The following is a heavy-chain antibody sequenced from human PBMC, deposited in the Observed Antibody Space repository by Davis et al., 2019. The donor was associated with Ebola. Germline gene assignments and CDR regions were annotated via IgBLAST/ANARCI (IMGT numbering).Heavy chain of an antibody. CDR1: GGSISGSLYY. Sequence: MPSETLSLTCTVSGGSISGSLYYWAWIRQPPGKGLEWIGSIYYSGSTYYNPSLRSRVTISVDTSKNQFSLKLSSVTAADTAVYYCTLEVAAAVVNWGQGTLVTVSS. V-gene: IGHV4-39*01. CDR3: TLEVAAAVVN. J-gene: IGHJ4*02. D-gene: IGHD6-13*01. CDR2: IYYSGST.